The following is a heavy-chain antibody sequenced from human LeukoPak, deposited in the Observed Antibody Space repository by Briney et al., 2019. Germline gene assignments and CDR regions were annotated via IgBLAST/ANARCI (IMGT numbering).Heavy chain of an antibody. CDR2: ITYDGYYK. CDR1: GFTFSTYG. D-gene: IGHD3-10*01. Sequence: GTSLRLSCAASGFTFSTYGIHWVRQAPGKGLEWVALITYDGYYKYYSDSVKGRFTISSDTSKNTLSLQMNSLRAEDTAVYYCARDLSPVVRASPMGYWGQGTLVTVSS. J-gene: IGHJ4*02. CDR3: ARDLSPVVRASPMGY. V-gene: IGHV3-30*03.